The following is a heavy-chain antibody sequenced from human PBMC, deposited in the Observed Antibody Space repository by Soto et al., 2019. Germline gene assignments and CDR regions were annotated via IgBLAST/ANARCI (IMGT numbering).Heavy chain of an antibody. CDR1: GFTFSSCT. CDR2: ISSSGSM. CDR3: AREVQPVVRREYDY. J-gene: IGHJ4*02. Sequence: GGSLRLSCAVSGFTFSSCTMNWVRQAPGKGLEWVSSISSSGSMYYADSVKGRFTISRDNAKNSLYLQMNSLRAEDTAVYYCAREVQPVVRREYDYWGQGTLVTVSS. V-gene: IGHV3-21*01. D-gene: IGHD1-1*01.